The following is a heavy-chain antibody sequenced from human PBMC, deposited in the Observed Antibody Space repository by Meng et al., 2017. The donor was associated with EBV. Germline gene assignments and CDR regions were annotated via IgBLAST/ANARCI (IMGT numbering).Heavy chain of an antibody. CDR2: INVGVGYT. V-gene: IGHV1-3*01. CDR1: WYHLTIYI. D-gene: IGHD2-21*01. Sequence: VPIVESGCEVKNPGASVKVSCKASWYHLTIYILHWVRQAPGQRLEWMGWINVGVGYTKYSQKFQGRVTISSDTSATTGYMELSSLRSEDTAVYYCVRGPPVGVPGPGDYWGQGTLVTVSS. J-gene: IGHJ4*02. CDR3: VRGPPVGVPGPGDY.